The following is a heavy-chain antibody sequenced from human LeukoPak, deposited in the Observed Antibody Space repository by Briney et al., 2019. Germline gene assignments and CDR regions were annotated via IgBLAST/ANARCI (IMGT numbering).Heavy chain of an antibody. CDR1: GGSISSNY. CDR3: TRYNSDGGCFDP. CDR2: IYYRGST. V-gene: IGHV4-59*12. D-gene: IGHD1-20*01. Sequence: SETLSLTCSVSGGSISSNYWSWIRQPPGKGLEWIGYIYYRGSTNYNPSLKSRVTISVDTSKNQFSLKLSSVTAEDKAVYYCTRYNSDGGCFDPWGQGTLVTVSS. J-gene: IGHJ5*02.